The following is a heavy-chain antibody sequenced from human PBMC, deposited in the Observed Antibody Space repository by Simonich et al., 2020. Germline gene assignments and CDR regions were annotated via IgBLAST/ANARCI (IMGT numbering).Heavy chain of an antibody. CDR3: ARDGERYCGGDCYSYFDY. Sequence: QVQLVESGGGVVPPGRSLRLSCAASGFTFSSYAMHSVRQAPDKGREGEAVIAYDGNNKYYSNPVQGRFTISRDNSKNTLYLQMNSLRAEDTAVYYCARDGERYCGGDCYSYFDYWGQGTLVTVSS. V-gene: IGHV3-30*07. D-gene: IGHD2-21*02. J-gene: IGHJ4*02. CDR1: GFTFSSYA. CDR2: IAYDGNNK.